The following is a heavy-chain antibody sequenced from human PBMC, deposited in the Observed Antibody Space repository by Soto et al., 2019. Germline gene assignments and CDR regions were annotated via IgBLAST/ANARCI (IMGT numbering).Heavy chain of an antibody. CDR2: IKPNSGGT. Sequence: ASVKVSCKASGYTFTGYYMHWVRQAPGQGIEWMGWIKPNSGGTNYARKFQGWVTMTRDTSISTAYMELSRLRSDDTALYACASGLATGGNRGGAFDIWGQGTMVTVSS. D-gene: IGHD2-8*02. J-gene: IGHJ3*02. V-gene: IGHV1-2*04. CDR1: GYTFTGYY. CDR3: ASGLATGGNRGGAFDI.